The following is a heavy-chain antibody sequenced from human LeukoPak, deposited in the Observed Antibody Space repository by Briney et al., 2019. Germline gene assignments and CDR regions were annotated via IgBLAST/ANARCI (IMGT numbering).Heavy chain of an antibody. CDR1: GFTFDDYA. J-gene: IGHJ3*02. CDR3: AKDMGGSYYVFGAFDI. CDR2: ISWNSGSI. Sequence: GRSLRLSCAASGFTFDDYAMHWVRQAPGKGLEWVSGISWNSGSIGYADPVKGRFTISRDNAKNSLYLQMNSLRAEDTALHYCAKDMGGSYYVFGAFDIWGQGTMVTVSS. D-gene: IGHD1-26*01. V-gene: IGHV3-9*01.